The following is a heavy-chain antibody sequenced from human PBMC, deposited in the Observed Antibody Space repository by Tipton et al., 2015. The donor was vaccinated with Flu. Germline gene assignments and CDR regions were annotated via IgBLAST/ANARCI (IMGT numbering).Heavy chain of an antibody. D-gene: IGHD6-19*01. Sequence: TLSLTCTVSGCSISSYYWSWIWQPPGKGLEWIGYIYYSGSTNYNPSLKSRVTISVDTSKNQFSLKLSSVTAADTAVYYCAREGSGWYRNWFDPWGQGTLVTVSS. J-gene: IGHJ5*02. CDR1: GCSISSYY. V-gene: IGHV4-59*01. CDR2: IYYSGST. CDR3: AREGSGWYRNWFDP.